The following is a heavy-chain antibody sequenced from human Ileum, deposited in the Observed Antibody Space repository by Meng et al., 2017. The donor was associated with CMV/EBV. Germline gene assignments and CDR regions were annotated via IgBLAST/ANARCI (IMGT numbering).Heavy chain of an antibody. CDR1: GYTFSNYD. V-gene: IGHV1-8*01. J-gene: IGHJ6*02. CDR3: AREIINLDRMDV. CDR2: INPSSGNS. Sequence: ASVKVSCKASGYTFSNYDINWVRQASGQGLEWMGGINPSSGNSGYADKFQGRVTMTRNTSISTVYMEVSGLTSADTGVYYCAREIINLDRMDVWGQWTTVTVSS.